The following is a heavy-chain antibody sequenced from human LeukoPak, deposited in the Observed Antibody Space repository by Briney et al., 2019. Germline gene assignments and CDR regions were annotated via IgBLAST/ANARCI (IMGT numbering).Heavy chain of an antibody. Sequence: PSETLSLTCTVSGGSITSYHWGCIRQPPGKGLELMGCIHYSEGTNYNPSLRSRLTISIDSSKNQFSLTLNSATAADTAVYYCARLGTTFDAFDLWGQGTMITVSS. V-gene: IGHV4-59*13. D-gene: IGHD1-7*01. CDR2: IHYSEGT. CDR3: ARLGTTFDAFDL. J-gene: IGHJ3*01. CDR1: GGSITSYH.